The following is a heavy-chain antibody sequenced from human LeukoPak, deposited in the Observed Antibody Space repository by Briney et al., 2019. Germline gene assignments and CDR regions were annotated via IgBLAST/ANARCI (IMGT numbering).Heavy chain of an antibody. V-gene: IGHV4-59*08. D-gene: IGHD2-15*01. CDR3: ARRRVGDLTVGSDTWFDP. CDR1: GGSISSYY. CDR2: IHYSGST. Sequence: SETLSLTCSVSGGSISSYYWSWTRQPPGKGLEWIGYIHYSGSTNYNPSLQSRVTITVDTSKNQFSLKLSSVTASDTAVYYCARRRVGDLTVGSDTWFDPWGQGALVTVSS. J-gene: IGHJ5*02.